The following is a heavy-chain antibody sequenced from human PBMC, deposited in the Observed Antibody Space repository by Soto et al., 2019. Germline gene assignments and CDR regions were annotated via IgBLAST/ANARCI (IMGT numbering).Heavy chain of an antibody. CDR1: GFTFSSYS. D-gene: IGHD3-22*01. J-gene: IGHJ6*02. Sequence: PGGSLRLSCAASGFTFSSYSMNWVRQAPGKGLEWVSYISSSSSTIYYADSVKGRFTISRDNAKNSLYLQMNSLRDEDTAVYYCAREYYYDSSGYYASYYYYGMDVWGQGTTVTSP. CDR3: AREYYYDSSGYYASYYYYGMDV. V-gene: IGHV3-48*02. CDR2: ISSSSSTI.